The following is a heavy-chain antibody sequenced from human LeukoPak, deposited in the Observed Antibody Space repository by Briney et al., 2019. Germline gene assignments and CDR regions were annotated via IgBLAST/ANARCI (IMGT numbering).Heavy chain of an antibody. J-gene: IGHJ6*02. Sequence: SVKVSCKAAGGTFSSYAISWVRQAPGQGLEWMGGIIPIFGTANYAQKFQGRVTITADESTSTAYMELSSLRSEDTAVYYCASRAAGPEYGDYEPYYYYYGMDVWGQGTTVTVSS. CDR3: ASRAAGPEYGDYEPYYYYYGMDV. CDR2: IIPIFGTA. CDR1: GGTFSSYA. D-gene: IGHD4-17*01. V-gene: IGHV1-69*13.